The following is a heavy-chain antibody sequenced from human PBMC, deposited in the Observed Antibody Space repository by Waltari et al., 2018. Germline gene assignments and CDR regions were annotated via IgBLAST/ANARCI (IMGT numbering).Heavy chain of an antibody. CDR2: SSHSGIT. CDR1: GGSFSGYY. Sequence: QVQLQQWGAGLLKPSETLSLTCAVYGGSFSGYYWSWIRQTPGKGLEWIGESSHSGITNYNPSLKSRVTISVDTSKNQFSLKLSSVTAADTAVYYCARGRTITMIRGAFDIWGQGTMVTVSS. CDR3: ARGRTITMIRGAFDI. V-gene: IGHV4-34*01. D-gene: IGHD3-22*01. J-gene: IGHJ3*02.